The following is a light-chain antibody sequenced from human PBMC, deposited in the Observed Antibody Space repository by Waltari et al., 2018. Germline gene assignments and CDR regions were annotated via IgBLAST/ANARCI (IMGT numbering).Light chain of an antibody. CDR1: TLGDRF. V-gene: IGLV3-1*01. Sequence: SYELTQPPSVSVSPGQTASITCSGHTLGDRFVSWYQQKPGHAPVLVIYQDTKRPSGISPRFSGSNSGNTATLSISGTQAVEEADYYCQAWDSGIAVFGPGTRVTVL. CDR3: QAWDSGIAV. J-gene: IGLJ1*01. CDR2: QDT.